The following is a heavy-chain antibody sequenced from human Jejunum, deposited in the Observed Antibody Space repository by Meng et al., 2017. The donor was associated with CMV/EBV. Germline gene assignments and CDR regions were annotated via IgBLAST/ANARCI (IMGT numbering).Heavy chain of an antibody. D-gene: IGHD5-12*01. CDR1: GYTVATYF. Sequence: KASGYTVATYFMHWVRQAPGQGPEWMGWINPTSGGTSYAEKFQGRVTMTRDTSISTAYMELSRLRSDDTAVYYCARKYNGYWFDPWGQGTLVTVSS. CDR3: ARKYNGYWFDP. CDR2: INPTSGGT. V-gene: IGHV1-2*02. J-gene: IGHJ5*02.